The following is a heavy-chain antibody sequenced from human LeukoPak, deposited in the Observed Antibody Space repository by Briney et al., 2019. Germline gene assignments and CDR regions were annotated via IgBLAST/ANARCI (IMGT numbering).Heavy chain of an antibody. J-gene: IGHJ5*02. CDR3: ARAIRRASEVVPAAAQRYNWFDP. D-gene: IGHD2-2*01. CDR1: GFTFSSYS. Sequence: GGSLRLSCAASGFTFSSYSMNWVRQAPGKGLEWVSSISSSSSYIYYADSVKGRFTISRDNAKNSLYLQMNSLRAEDTAVYYCARAIRRASEVVPAAAQRYNWFDPWGQGTLVTVSS. V-gene: IGHV3-21*01. CDR2: ISSSSSYI.